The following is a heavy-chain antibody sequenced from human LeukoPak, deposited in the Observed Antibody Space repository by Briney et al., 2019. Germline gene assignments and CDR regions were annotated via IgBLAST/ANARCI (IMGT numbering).Heavy chain of an antibody. D-gene: IGHD7-27*01. CDR2: IYYSGST. J-gene: IGHJ4*02. CDR3: ARQTGYYFDY. CDR1: GGSISSYY. V-gene: IGHV4-59*08. Sequence: SETLSLTCTVSGGSISSYYWSWTRQPPGKGLEWIGYIYYSGSTNYNPSLKSRVTISVDTSKNQFSLKLSSVTAADTAVYYRARQTGYYFDYWGQGTLVTDSS.